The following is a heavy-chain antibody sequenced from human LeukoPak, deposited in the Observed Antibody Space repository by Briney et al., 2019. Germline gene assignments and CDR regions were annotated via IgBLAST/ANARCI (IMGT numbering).Heavy chain of an antibody. CDR1: GFCISSYW. D-gene: IGHD6-19*01. J-gene: IGHJ4*02. V-gene: IGHV3-7*01. CDR2: IKDDGSEK. CDR3: ARLEQWLTPY. Sequence: GGSLRLSCAASGFCISSYWMTWVRQAPGKGLEWVANIKDDGSEKDHMDSAMGRFTISRDNAKNTLYLQMNSLRVEDTAVYYCARLEQWLTPYWGQGTLVTVSS.